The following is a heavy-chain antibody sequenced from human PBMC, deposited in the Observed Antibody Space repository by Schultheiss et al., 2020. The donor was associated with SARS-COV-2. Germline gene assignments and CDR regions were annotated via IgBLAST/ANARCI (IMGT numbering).Heavy chain of an antibody. CDR3: ARQRGERWLQLAELGAFDI. V-gene: IGHV4-61*01. CDR2: IYYSGST. CDR1: GFSLSNARMG. Sequence: SGPTLVKPTETLTLTCTVSGFSLSNARMGVSWIRQPPGKGLEWIGYIYYSGSTNYNPSLKSRVTISVDTSKNQFSLKLSSVTAADTAVYYCARQRGERWLQLAELGAFDIWGQGTMVTVSS. J-gene: IGHJ3*02. D-gene: IGHD5-24*01.